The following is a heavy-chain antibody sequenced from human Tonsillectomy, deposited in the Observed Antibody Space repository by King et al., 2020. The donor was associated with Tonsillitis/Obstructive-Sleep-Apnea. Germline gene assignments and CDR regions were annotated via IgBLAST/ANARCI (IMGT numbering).Heavy chain of an antibody. J-gene: IGHJ4*02. CDR2: IYRGDTT. D-gene: IGHD3-9*01. Sequence: VQLVESGGGLVQPGGSLRLSCAASGFTADNNYMSWVRQAPGKGLEWVSIIYRGDTTYYADSVKGRFTISRDNSKNTLYLQMNSLRAEDTAVYYCARDPPDYYNNPEYYFDCWGQGTLVTVSS. CDR1: GFTADNNY. V-gene: IGHV3-66*01. CDR3: ARDPPDYYNNPEYYFDC.